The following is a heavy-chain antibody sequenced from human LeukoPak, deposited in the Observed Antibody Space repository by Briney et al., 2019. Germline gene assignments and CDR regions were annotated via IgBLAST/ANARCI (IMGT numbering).Heavy chain of an antibody. CDR1: GFTFSSYG. V-gene: IGHV3-30*18. D-gene: IGHD1-26*01. CDR3: AKAGGGGSYYLLGGLGY. Sequence: GGSLRLSCAASGFTFSSYGMHWVRQAPGKGLEWVAVISYDGSNKYYADSVKGRFTNSRDNSKNTLYLQMNSLRAEDTAVYYCAKAGGGGSYYLLGGLGYWGQGTLVTVSS. J-gene: IGHJ4*02. CDR2: ISYDGSNK.